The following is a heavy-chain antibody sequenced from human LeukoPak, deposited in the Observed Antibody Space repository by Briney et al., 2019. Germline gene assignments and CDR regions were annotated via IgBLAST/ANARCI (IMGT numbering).Heavy chain of an antibody. D-gene: IGHD1-1*01. CDR3: ARNGNWNYVDY. Sequence: SETLSLTCTVAGGSISSSYWSWIRQPPGKGLEWIGYIYYNGKTNYIPSLKSRVTISVDTSKNQFSLRLSSVTAADTAVYYCARNGNWNYVDYWGQGTLVTVSS. CDR1: GGSISSSY. CDR2: IYYNGKT. J-gene: IGHJ4*02. V-gene: IGHV4-59*08.